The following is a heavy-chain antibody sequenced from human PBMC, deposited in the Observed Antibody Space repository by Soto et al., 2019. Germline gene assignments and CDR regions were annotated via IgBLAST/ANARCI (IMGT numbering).Heavy chain of an antibody. CDR1: GFTFSSYW. CDR3: AGENIAAPHFDY. CDR2: IKQDGSEK. Sequence: EVQLVESGGGLVQPGGSLRLSCAASGFTFSSYWMRWVRQAPGKGLEWVANIKQDGSEKYYVDSVKGRFTISRDNAKNSLYLQMNSLRAEDTAVYYWAGENIAAPHFDYWGQGTLVTVSS. D-gene: IGHD6-6*01. J-gene: IGHJ4*02. V-gene: IGHV3-7*01.